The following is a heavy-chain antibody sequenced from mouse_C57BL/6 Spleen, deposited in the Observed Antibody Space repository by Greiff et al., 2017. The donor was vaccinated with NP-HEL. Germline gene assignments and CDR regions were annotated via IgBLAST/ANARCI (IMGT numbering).Heavy chain of an antibody. V-gene: IGHV1-19*01. CDR2: INPYNGGT. CDR3: AREGQGSGPAWFAY. J-gene: IGHJ3*01. CDR1: GYTFTDYY. Sequence: QLQQSGPVLVKPGASVKMSCKASGYTFTDYYMNWVKQSHGKSLEWIGVINPYNGGTSYNQKFKGKATLTVDKSSSTAYMELNSLTSEDSAVYYCAREGQGSGPAWFAYWGQGTLVTVSA. D-gene: IGHD3-2*02.